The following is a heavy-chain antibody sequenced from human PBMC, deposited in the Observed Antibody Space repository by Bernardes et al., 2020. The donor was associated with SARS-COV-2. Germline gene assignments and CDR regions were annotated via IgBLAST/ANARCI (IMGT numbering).Heavy chain of an antibody. CDR1: AFTLSNYE. CDR2: SRGSGTTL. J-gene: IGHJ6*02. Sequence: GGSLRLSCTASAFTLSNYEMNWVRQAPGKGLEWISCSRGSGTTLHYADSVKGRFTISRDNAKNSLYLQMNSLRTEDTAVYYCARSQPPTAYCRGVRCYSEGGPNHYSLDVWGPGTTVTVSS. D-gene: IGHD2-15*01. V-gene: IGHV3-48*03. CDR3: ARSQPPTAYCRGVRCYSEGGPNHYSLDV.